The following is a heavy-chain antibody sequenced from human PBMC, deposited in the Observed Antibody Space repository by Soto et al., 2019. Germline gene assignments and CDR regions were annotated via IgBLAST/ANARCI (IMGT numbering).Heavy chain of an antibody. CDR2: IIPIFGTA. Sequence: SVKVSCKASGGTFSSYAISWVRQAPGQGLEWMGGIIPIFGTANYAQKFQGRVTITADESTSTAYMELSSLRSEDTAVYYCARVQYYYDSSGYYLRYFDYWGQGTLVTVSS. D-gene: IGHD3-22*01. V-gene: IGHV1-69*13. CDR3: ARVQYYYDSSGYYLRYFDY. CDR1: GGTFSSYA. J-gene: IGHJ4*02.